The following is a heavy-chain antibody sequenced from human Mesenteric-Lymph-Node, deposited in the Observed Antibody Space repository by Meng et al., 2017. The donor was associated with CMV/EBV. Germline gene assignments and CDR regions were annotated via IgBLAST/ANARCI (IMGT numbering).Heavy chain of an antibody. CDR2: ISSTSSYI. Sequence: GESLKISCAASGFTFSNAWMSWVRQAPGKGLEWVSSISSTSSYIYYADSVKGRFTISRDNAKNSLYLQMNSLRAEDTAVYYCAREVVGTAMGLDFWGQGTLVTVSS. CDR1: GFTFSNAW. CDR3: AREVVGTAMGLDF. D-gene: IGHD2-21*02. V-gene: IGHV3-21*01. J-gene: IGHJ4*02.